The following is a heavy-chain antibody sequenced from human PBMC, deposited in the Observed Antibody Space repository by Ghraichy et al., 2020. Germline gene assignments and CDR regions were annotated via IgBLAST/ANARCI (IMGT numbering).Heavy chain of an antibody. CDR3: ARHRLIIGDWDRYFDY. CDR2: IFYSGSA. D-gene: IGHD7-27*01. J-gene: IGHJ4*02. Sequence: SQTLSLTCTVSGGSISNNNYHWGWIRQPPGKRLEWIASIFYSGSANNYYNPSLKSRATISVDTSKNHFSLNLSSVTAADTAVYYCARHRLIIGDWDRYFDYWGQGTLVTVSS. V-gene: IGHV4-39*01. CDR1: GGSISNNNYH.